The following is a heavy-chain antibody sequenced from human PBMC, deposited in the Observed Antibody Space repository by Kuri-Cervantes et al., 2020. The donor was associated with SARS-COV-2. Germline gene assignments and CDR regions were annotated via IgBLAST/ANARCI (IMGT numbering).Heavy chain of an antibody. CDR2: ISSSSSYI. Sequence: GESLKISCAASGFTFSSYSMNWVRQAPGKELEWVSSISSSSSYIYYADSVKGRLTISRDNAKNSLYLQMNSLRAEDTAVYYCARGLWGIQYYFDYWGQGTLVTVSS. V-gene: IGHV3-21*01. D-gene: IGHD7-27*01. CDR3: ARGLWGIQYYFDY. J-gene: IGHJ4*02. CDR1: GFTFSSYS.